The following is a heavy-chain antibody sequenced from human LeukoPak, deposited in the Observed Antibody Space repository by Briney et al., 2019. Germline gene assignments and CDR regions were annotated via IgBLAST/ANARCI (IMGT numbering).Heavy chain of an antibody. Sequence: GASVKVSCKASGYTFSSYYMHWVRQAPGRGLEWMGGFDPEDGETVYAQKFQGRVTMTEDTSTDTAYMELSGLRSEDTAVYFCATDGPSAGTEFDYWGQGTLVTVSS. CDR1: GYTFSSYY. D-gene: IGHD6-13*01. V-gene: IGHV1-24*01. CDR3: ATDGPSAGTEFDY. CDR2: FDPEDGET. J-gene: IGHJ4*02.